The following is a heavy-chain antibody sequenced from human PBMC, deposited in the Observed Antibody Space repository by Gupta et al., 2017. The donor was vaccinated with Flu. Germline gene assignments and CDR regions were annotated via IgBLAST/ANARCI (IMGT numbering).Heavy chain of an antibody. Sequence: EVQLLESGVGLVQPGGSVRLPCAVSGLPFSDYALNGVRQAPGKGLEWVSSIAAAGDRTYYADSLMGRFTISRDNSKNTLYLQMSSLRGDDTALYYCAKDRSGNPTIDYWGQGTLVTVSA. CDR3: AKDRSGNPTIDY. V-gene: IGHV3-23*01. CDR1: GLPFSDYA. CDR2: IAAAGDRT. D-gene: IGHD6-13*01. J-gene: IGHJ4*02.